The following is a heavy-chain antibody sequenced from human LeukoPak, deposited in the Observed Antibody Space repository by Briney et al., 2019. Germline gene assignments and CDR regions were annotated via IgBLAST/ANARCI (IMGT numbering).Heavy chain of an antibody. D-gene: IGHD2/OR15-2a*01. CDR2: IRYGGST. Sequence: KPSQTLSLTCTVSGDSISSGDHYWTWIRQPPGKGLKWIGYIRYGGSTYYNPSLKSRVIISVDMSNNQFSLSLNSLSAADSAVYYCARAAAVTNSWYYFDYWGQGTLVTVSS. V-gene: IGHV4-30-4*01. J-gene: IGHJ4*02. CDR3: ARAAAVTNSWYYFDY. CDR1: GDSISSGDHY.